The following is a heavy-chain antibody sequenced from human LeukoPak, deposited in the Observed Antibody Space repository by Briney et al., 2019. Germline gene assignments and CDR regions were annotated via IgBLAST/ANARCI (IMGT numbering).Heavy chain of an antibody. J-gene: IGHJ5*02. Sequence: SVKVSCEASGGTFSSYAISWVRQAPGQGLEWMGGIIPIFGTANYAQKFQGRVTMTRDTSISTAYMELSRLRSDDTAVYYCARNHYYDSSGYYYDWFDPWGQGTLVTVSS. CDR3: ARNHYYDSSGYYYDWFDP. V-gene: IGHV1-69*05. D-gene: IGHD3-22*01. CDR2: IIPIFGTA. CDR1: GGTFSSYA.